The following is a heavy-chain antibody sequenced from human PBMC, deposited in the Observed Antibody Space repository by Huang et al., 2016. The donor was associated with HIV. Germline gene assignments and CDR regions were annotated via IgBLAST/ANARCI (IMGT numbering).Heavy chain of an antibody. CDR3: ARSGPRWGLATIWTLVY. J-gene: IGHJ4*02. V-gene: IGHV1-69*13. D-gene: IGHD5-12*01. CDR1: GGGSSSYA. CDR2: IIPSFGTT. Sequence: QVQLVQSGAEVKKHGSSVKLSCQSSGGGSSSYAISWVRQARGQGLEWMGGIIPSFGTTDYAPRVQGRVTITADESTNTAYIELSSLEYDDTALYYCARSGPRWGLATIWTLVYWGQGTLVTVSS.